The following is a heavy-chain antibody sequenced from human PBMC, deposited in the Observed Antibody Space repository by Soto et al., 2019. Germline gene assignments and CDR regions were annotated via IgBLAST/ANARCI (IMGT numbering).Heavy chain of an antibody. CDR1: GGSISSYY. CDR2: IYYSGST. J-gene: IGHJ4*02. V-gene: IGHV4-59*08. CDR3: ARKSHWGEKGFDY. Sequence: SETLSLTCTVSGGSISSYYWSWIRQPPGKGLEWIGYIYYSGSTNYNPSLKTRVTISVDTSKNQFSLKLSSVTAADTAVYYCARKSHWGEKGFDYWGQGTLVTVSS. D-gene: IGHD7-27*01.